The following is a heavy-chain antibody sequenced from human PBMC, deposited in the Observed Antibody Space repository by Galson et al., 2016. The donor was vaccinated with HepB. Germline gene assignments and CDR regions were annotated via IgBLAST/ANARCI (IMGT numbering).Heavy chain of an antibody. CDR1: GDSIRRNDYY. Sequence: TLSLTCTVSGDSIRRNDYYWTWIRQHPVKGLEWIATIYHFGSTYYNPSLQSRVTIAVDTSKNQFYLRLTSLTAEDTAVYFCARDEGYYGMDVWGQGPTVIVSS. J-gene: IGHJ6*02. CDR2: IYHFGST. CDR3: ARDEGYYGMDV. V-gene: IGHV4-31*03.